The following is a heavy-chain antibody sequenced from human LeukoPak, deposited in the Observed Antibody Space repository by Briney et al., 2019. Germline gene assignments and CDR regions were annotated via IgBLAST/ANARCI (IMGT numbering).Heavy chain of an antibody. J-gene: IGHJ4*02. CDR2: IIPILGIA. CDR3: ASGRTTVVTLEPFDY. D-gene: IGHD4-23*01. Sequence: SVKVSCKASGGTFSSYAISWVRQAPGQRLEWMGRIIPILGIANYAQKFQGRVTITADKSTSTAYMELSSLRSEDTAVYYCASGRTTVVTLEPFDYWGQGTLVTVSS. CDR1: GGTFSSYA. V-gene: IGHV1-69*04.